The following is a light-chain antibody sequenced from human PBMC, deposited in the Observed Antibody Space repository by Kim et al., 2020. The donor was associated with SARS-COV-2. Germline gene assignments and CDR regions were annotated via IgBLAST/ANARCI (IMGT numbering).Light chain of an antibody. V-gene: IGLV3-21*04. CDR2: YDS. J-gene: IGLJ2*01. Sequence: PGRAARITCGGSSIGSKSVHWYREKPGQAPVLVISYDSDRPSGMPERFSGSNSGNTATLTISGVEAGDEADYYCQVWDSSSDHRVVFGGGTQLTVL. CDR1: SIGSKS. CDR3: QVWDSSSDHRVV.